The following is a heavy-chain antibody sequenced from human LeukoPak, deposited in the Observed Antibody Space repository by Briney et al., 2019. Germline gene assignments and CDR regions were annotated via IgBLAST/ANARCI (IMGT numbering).Heavy chain of an antibody. CDR2: ISAYNGNT. CDR3: ARRELERRKNWFDP. V-gene: IGHV1-18*01. D-gene: IGHD1-1*01. CDR1: GYTFTSYG. Sequence: ASVKVSCKASGYTFTSYGISWVRQAPGQGLEWMGWISAYNGNTNYARKLQGRVTMTTDTSTSTAYMELRSLRSDGTAVYYCARRELERRKNWFDPWGQGTLVTVSS. J-gene: IGHJ5*02.